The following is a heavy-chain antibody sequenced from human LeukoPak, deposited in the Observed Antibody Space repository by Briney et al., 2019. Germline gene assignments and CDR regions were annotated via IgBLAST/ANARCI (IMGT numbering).Heavy chain of an antibody. CDR3: VRGRGGTYWFDY. D-gene: IGHD1-26*01. CDR2: ITSSSSTI. J-gene: IGHJ4*02. Sequence: GGSLRLSCAASEFTFNSYSMNWVRQAPGKGLEWVSYITSSSSTISYAESVRGRFTISGDNAKNSLNLQMNSLRDEDTAVYYCVRGRGGTYWFDYWGQGTLVTVSS. CDR1: EFTFNSYS. V-gene: IGHV3-48*02.